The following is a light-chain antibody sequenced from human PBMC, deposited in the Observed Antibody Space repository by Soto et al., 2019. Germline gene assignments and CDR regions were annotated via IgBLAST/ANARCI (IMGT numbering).Light chain of an antibody. J-gene: IGKJ1*01. CDR2: DAS. V-gene: IGKV3-15*01. Sequence: EIVMTQSPDTLSVSLGERATLSCRASQSLRSSLAWYQQKPGQAPRLLIYDASTRATGIPARFSGSGSGTDFTLTISGLQSEDFAVYYCQQYNNWPQTFGQGTKVEIK. CDR1: QSLRSS. CDR3: QQYNNWPQT.